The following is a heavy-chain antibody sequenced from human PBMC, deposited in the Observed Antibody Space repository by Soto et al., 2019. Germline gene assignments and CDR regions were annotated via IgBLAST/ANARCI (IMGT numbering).Heavy chain of an antibody. J-gene: IGHJ4*02. CDR2: INHSGST. CDR3: ASREVDTPMVDYY. V-gene: IGHV4-34*01. CDR1: GESCRGYD. D-gene: IGHD5-18*01. Sequence: PPETLSLTCAVYGESCRGYDWIWLRQPPGKGLEWIGEINHSGSTNYNPSLKSRVTLSVDTSKNQFSLKLRSVTAADTAVYYCASREVDTPMVDYYWGQGTLVTVS.